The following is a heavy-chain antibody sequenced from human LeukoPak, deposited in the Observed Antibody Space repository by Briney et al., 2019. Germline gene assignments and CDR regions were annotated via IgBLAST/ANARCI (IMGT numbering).Heavy chain of an antibody. Sequence: GGAPRPSFAAAGFTFRSYGMHRGRPAPGKGVGWVAVIWYDGSNKYYADSVKGRFTISRDNSKNTLYLQMNSLRAEDTAVYYCARDRGSAVDYWGQGTLVTVSS. V-gene: IGHV3-33*01. J-gene: IGHJ4*02. D-gene: IGHD3-10*01. CDR3: ARDRGSAVDY. CDR2: IWYDGSNK. CDR1: GFTFRSYG.